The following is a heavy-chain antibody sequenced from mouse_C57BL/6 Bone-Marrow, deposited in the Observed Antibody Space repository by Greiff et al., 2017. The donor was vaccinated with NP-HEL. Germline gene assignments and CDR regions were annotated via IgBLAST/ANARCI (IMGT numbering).Heavy chain of an antibody. J-gene: IGHJ2*01. CDR3: ARSESSWDYFDY. V-gene: IGHV1-69*01. D-gene: IGHD4-1*01. CDR1: GYTFTSYW. CDR2: IDPSDSYT. Sequence: VQLQQPGAELVMPGASVKLSCKASGYTFTSYWMHWVKQRPGQGLEWIGEIDPSDSYTNYNQKFKGKSTLTVDKSSSTAYMQLSSLTSEDSAVYYCARSESSWDYFDYWGQGTTLTVSS.